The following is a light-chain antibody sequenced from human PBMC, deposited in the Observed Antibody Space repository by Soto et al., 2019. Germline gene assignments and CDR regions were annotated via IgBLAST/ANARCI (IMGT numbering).Light chain of an antibody. CDR2: GAS. J-gene: IGKJ1*01. V-gene: IGKV3-20*01. CDR1: QSVSSY. Sequence: WAHSPCTVSLSPEQRATLSCRASQSVSSYLAWYQQKPGQAPRLLIYGASNRATGIPDRFSGSGSGTDFTLTISRLEPEDFAVYYCQQYGSSGTFGQGTKVDI. CDR3: QQYGSSGT.